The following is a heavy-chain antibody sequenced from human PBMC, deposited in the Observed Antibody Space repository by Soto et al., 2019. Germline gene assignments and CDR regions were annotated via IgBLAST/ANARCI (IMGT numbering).Heavy chain of an antibody. D-gene: IGHD3-22*01. CDR2: IYHSGST. CDR3: ARRGYYYDSSGYPFDY. CDR1: GGSISSSNW. J-gene: IGHJ4*02. Sequence: QVQLQESGPGLVKPSGTLSLTCAVSGGSISSSNWWSWVRQPPGKGLEWIGEIYHSGSTNYNPSLKSRVPISGDKSKHQFSLKLSSVTAADTAVYYCARRGYYYDSSGYPFDYWGQGTLVIVSS. V-gene: IGHV4-4*02.